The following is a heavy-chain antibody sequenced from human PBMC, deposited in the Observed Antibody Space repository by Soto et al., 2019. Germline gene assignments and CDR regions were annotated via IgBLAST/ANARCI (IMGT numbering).Heavy chain of an antibody. CDR1: GFTFSNAW. CDR3: TTDQYYYDSSGQEVFYFDY. D-gene: IGHD3-22*01. CDR2: IKSKTDGGTT. V-gene: IGHV3-15*07. Sequence: GGSLRLSCAASGFTFSNAWMNWVRQAPGKGLEWVGRIKSKTDGGTTDYAAPVKGRFTISRDDSKNTLYLQMNSLKTEDTAVYYCTTDQYYYDSSGQEVFYFDYWGQGTLVTVSS. J-gene: IGHJ4*02.